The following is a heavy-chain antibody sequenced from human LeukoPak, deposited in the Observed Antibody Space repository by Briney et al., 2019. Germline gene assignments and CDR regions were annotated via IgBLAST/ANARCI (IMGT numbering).Heavy chain of an antibody. CDR2: ISSSSSYI. J-gene: IGHJ4*02. D-gene: IGHD5-18*01. V-gene: IGHV3-21*01. CDR1: GFTFSSYS. Sequence: GGSLRLSCAASGFTFSSYSMNWVRQAPGKGLEWVSSISSSSSYIYYADSVKGRFTISRDNAKNSLYLQMNSLRAEDTAVYYCANGPGYSYGYAFDYWGQGTLVTVSS. CDR3: ANGPGYSYGYAFDY.